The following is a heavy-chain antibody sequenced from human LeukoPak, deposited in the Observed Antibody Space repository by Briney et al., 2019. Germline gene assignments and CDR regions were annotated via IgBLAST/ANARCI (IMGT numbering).Heavy chain of an antibody. D-gene: IGHD3-3*01. V-gene: IGHV1-3*03. CDR3: AREGEWFFFEFDY. CDR2: INAGNGNT. J-gene: IGHJ4*02. Sequence: ASVKVSCKASGYTFTSYYMHWVRQAPGQGLEWMGWINAGNGNTKYSQEFQGRVTITRDTSASTAYMELSSLRSEDMAVYYCAREGEWFFFEFDYWGQGTLVTVSS. CDR1: GYTFTSYY.